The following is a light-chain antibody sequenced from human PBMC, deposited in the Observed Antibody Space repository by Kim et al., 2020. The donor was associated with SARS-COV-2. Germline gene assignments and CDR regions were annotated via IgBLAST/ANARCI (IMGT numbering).Light chain of an antibody. CDR1: SGSVSTSYY. J-gene: IGLJ3*02. V-gene: IGLV8-61*01. CDR3: VLYMGRGIWV. Sequence: QTVVTQEPSFSVSPGGTVTLTCGLSSGSVSTSYYPSWYQQTPGQAPRTLIYNTNTRSSGVPDRFSGSILGNKAALTITAAQADDESDYYCVLYMGRGIWVFGGGTQLTVL. CDR2: NTN.